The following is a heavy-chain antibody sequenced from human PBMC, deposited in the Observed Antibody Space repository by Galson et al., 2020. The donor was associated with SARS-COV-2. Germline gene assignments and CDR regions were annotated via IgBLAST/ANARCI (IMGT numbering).Heavy chain of an antibody. J-gene: IGHJ4*02. D-gene: IGHD3-22*01. V-gene: IGHV4-61*02. CDR1: GGSISSGSYY. Sequence: SETLSLTCTVSGGSISSGSYYWSWIRQPAGKGLEWIGRIYTSGSTNYNPSLKSRVTISVDTSKNQFSLKLSSVTAADTAVYYCAIGSTDYYDSSGYSWIDYWGQGTLVTVSS. CDR2: IYTSGST. CDR3: AIGSTDYYDSSGYSWIDY.